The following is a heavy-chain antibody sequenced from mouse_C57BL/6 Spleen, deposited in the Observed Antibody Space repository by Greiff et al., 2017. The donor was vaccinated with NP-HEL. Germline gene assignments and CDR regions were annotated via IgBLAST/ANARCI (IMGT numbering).Heavy chain of an antibody. J-gene: IGHJ3*01. CDR2: INPNNGGT. CDR3: ARDMRDAWFAY. V-gene: IGHV1-18*01. Sequence: EVQLQQSGPELVKPGASVKIPCKASGYTFTDYNMDWVKQSHGKSLEWIGDINPNNGGTIYNQKFKGKATLTVDKSSSTAYMELRSLTSEDTAVYYCARDMRDAWFAYWGQGTLVTVSA. CDR1: GYTFTDYN. D-gene: IGHD2-3*01.